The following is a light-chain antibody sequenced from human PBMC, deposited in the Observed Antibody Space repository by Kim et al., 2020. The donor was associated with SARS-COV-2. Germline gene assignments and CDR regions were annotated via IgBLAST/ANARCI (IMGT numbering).Light chain of an antibody. CDR3: NSHTTSSTYV. CDR2: SNK. CDR1: SSNIGSNY. J-gene: IGLJ1*01. V-gene: IGLV1-47*02. Sequence: QSVLTQPPSASGTPGQRVIISCSGSSSNIGSNYVNWYQQLPGMAPKLLIFSNKQRPSGVPDRFSGSKSVTSASLAISGLRAEDEADYYCNSHTTSSTYVFGSGTKVTVL.